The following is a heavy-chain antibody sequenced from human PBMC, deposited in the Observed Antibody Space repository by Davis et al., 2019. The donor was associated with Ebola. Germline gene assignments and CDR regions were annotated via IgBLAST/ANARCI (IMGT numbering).Heavy chain of an antibody. CDR1: GGSISSGGYY. V-gene: IGHV4-31*03. J-gene: IGHJ5*02. D-gene: IGHD3-3*01. CDR3: ARAFKPFWSGSPNWFDP. Sequence: LRLSCTVSGGSISSGGYYWSWIRQHPGKGLEWIGYIYYSGSTYYNPSLKSRVTMSVDTSKNQFSLKLSSVTAADTAVYYCARAFKPFWSGSPNWFDPWGQGTLVTVSS. CDR2: IYYSGST.